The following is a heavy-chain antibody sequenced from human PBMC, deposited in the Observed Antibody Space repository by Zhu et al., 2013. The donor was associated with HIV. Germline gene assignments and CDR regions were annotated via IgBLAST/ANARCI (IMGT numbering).Heavy chain of an antibody. V-gene: IGHV3-53*02. J-gene: IGHJ4*02. CDR2: IYSGGST. D-gene: IGHD1-1*01. CDR1: GFTVSSNY. CDR3: ARGRERIYGFDY. Sequence: EVQLVETGGGLIQPGGSLRLSCAASGFTVSSNYMSWVRQAPGKGLEWVSIIYSGGSTYYADSAKGRFTISRDNSKNTVYLQMNSLRDEDTAVYYCARGRERIYGFDYWGQGTLVTVSS.